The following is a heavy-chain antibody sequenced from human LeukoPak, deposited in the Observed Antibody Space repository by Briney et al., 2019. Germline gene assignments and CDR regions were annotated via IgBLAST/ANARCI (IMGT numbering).Heavy chain of an antibody. V-gene: IGHV3-23*01. J-gene: IGHJ3*02. CDR1: GFTFSSYA. D-gene: IGHD3-10*01. Sequence: PGGSLRLSCAASGFTFSSYAMSWVRQAPGKGLEWVSAISGSGGSTYYADSVKGRLTISRDNSKNTLYLQMNSLRAEDTAVYYCAKMYYYGSGRNDAFDIWGQGTMVTVSS. CDR2: ISGSGGST. CDR3: AKMYYYGSGRNDAFDI.